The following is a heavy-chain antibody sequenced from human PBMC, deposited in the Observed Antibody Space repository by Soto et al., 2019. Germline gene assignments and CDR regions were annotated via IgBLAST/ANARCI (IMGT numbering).Heavy chain of an antibody. CDR1: GGSISSGGYY. J-gene: IGHJ4*02. CDR3: ARAPYYYDSSGYYYFDY. CDR2: IYYSGST. D-gene: IGHD3-22*01. V-gene: IGHV4-31*03. Sequence: PSETLSLTCTVSGGSISSGGYYWSWIRQHPGKGLEWIGYIYYSGSTYYNPSLKSRVTISVDTSKNQFSLKLSSVTAADTAVYYCARAPYYYDSSGYYYFDYWGQGTLVTVSS.